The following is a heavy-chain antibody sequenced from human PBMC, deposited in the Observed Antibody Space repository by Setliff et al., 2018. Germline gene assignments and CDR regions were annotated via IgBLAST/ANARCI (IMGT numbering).Heavy chain of an antibody. V-gene: IGHV3-48*04. D-gene: IGHD3-10*01. CDR2: ISSSGSTI. Sequence: GGSLRLSCAASGFTFSSYWMSWVRQAPGKGLEWVSYISSSGSTIYYADSVKGRFTISRDNAKNSLYLQMNSLRAEDTAVYYCARDHAYGSRFYYYYYGMDVWGQGTTVTVSS. CDR1: GFTFSSYW. CDR3: ARDHAYGSRFYYYYYGMDV. J-gene: IGHJ6*02.